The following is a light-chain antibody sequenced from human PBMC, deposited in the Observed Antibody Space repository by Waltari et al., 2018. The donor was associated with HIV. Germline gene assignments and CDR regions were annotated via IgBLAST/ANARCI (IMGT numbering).Light chain of an antibody. Sequence: VMTQSPATLSVSPGGRATLSCRASQRVGSYLAWYQQKPGQAPRRLIYGASTRATGIPTRFSGSGSGTEFTLTISSLQSEDFAVYYCHQYNKWPRGTFGGGTKVEV. V-gene: IGKV3-15*01. CDR1: QRVGSY. CDR2: GAS. J-gene: IGKJ4*01. CDR3: HQYNKWPRGT.